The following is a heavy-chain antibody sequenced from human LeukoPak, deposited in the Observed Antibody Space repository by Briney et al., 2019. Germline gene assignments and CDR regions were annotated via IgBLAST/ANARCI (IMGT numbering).Heavy chain of an antibody. D-gene: IGHD3-10*01. J-gene: IGHJ4*02. V-gene: IGHV3-48*01. CDR1: GFIFSSYS. Sequence: GGPLRLSCAASGFIFSSYSMNWVRQAPGKGLEWVSYISISSGTISYADSVRGRFTISSDNAKNSLYLQMNSLRAEDTAVYYCARYSQKPSTIGSSDSRLDYWGQGTLVTVSS. CDR3: ARYSQKPSTIGSSDSRLDY. CDR2: ISISSGTI.